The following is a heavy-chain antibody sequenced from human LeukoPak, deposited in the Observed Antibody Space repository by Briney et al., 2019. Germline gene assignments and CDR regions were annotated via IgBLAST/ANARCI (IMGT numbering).Heavy chain of an antibody. D-gene: IGHD3-22*01. CDR3: ARVTPTYYYDSSGYTYFEY. CDR1: GYTFTSYT. V-gene: IGHV7-4-1*02. J-gene: IGHJ4*02. Sequence: GASVKVSCKASGYTFTSYTMNWVRQAPGQGLEWMGWINTKTGNSTYAQGFTGRFVFSLDTFVSTAYLQISNLKTEDTAVYYCARVTPTYYYDSSGYTYFEYWGQGTLVTVSS. CDR2: INTKTGNS.